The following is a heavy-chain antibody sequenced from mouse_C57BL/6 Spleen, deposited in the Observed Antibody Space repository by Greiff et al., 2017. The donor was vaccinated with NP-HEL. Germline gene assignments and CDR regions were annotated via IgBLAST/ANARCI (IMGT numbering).Heavy chain of an antibody. CDR1: GFTFSSYG. Sequence: EVQLVESGGDLVKPGGSLKLSCAASGFTFSSYGMSWVRQTPDKRLEWVATISSGGSYTYYPDSVKGRFTISRDNAKNTLYLQMSSLKSEDTAMYYCARPVTTVVGNYFDYWGQGTTLTVSS. CDR3: ARPVTTVVGNYFDY. V-gene: IGHV5-6*01. CDR2: ISSGGSYT. J-gene: IGHJ2*01. D-gene: IGHD1-1*01.